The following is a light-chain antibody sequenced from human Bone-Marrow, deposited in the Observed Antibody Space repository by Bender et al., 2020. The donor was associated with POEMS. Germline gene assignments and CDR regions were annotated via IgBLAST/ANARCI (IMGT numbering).Light chain of an antibody. Sequence: QSVLTQPPSASGTPGQRVTISCSGGSSNIGAHAVNWYQHLPGTAPKLLIYSSHRRPSEVPDRFSDSRSGTSASLAISGLQSEDEADYYCAVWDDRLNGWVFGGGTKLTVL. J-gene: IGLJ3*02. CDR3: AVWDDRLNGWV. CDR1: SSNIGAHA. V-gene: IGLV1-44*01. CDR2: SSH.